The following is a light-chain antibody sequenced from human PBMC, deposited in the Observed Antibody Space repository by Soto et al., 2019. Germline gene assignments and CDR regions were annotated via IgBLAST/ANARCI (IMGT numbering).Light chain of an antibody. CDR1: QSISSW. Sequence: DIQMTQSPSPLSASVGDRVTITCRARQSISSWLAWYQQKPGKAPKLLIYDASSLESGVPSRFSGSGSGTEFTLTISSLQPDDFATYYCQQYNSYPWTFGQGTKVEIK. CDR2: DAS. J-gene: IGKJ1*01. V-gene: IGKV1-5*01. CDR3: QQYNSYPWT.